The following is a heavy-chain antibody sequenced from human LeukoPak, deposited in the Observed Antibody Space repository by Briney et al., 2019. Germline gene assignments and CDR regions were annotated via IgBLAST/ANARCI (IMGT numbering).Heavy chain of an antibody. V-gene: IGHV1-18*01. CDR3: AREWQLVSDY. J-gene: IGHJ4*02. CDR1: GYTFTSYG. D-gene: IGHD6-6*01. Sequence: ASVKVSCKSSGYTFTSYGIIWVRQAPGQGLEWMGWISAYNGNKNYAQTLQGRVTMSNDTYTSTAYMELRSLRSDDTAVYYCAREWQLVSDYWGQGTLVTVSS. CDR2: ISAYNGNK.